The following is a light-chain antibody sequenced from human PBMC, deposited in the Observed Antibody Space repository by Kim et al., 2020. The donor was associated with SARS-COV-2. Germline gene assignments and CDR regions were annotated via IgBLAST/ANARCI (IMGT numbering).Light chain of an antibody. J-gene: IGKJ4*01. V-gene: IGKV1D-12*01. CDR3: LPPPCFPLS. CDR2: EAS. Sequence: DIQMTQSPSSVSASVGDRVTITCRASQDISSWLGWYQQKPGKAPKVLIYEASNLQSGVPSRFSGSGSGTDFTLTINSLQPEDFAAYSCLPPPCFPLSFGGGTKVDIK. CDR1: QDISSW.